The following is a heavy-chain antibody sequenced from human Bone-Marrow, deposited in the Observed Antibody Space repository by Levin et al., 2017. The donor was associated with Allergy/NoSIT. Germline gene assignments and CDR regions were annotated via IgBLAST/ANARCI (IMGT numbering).Heavy chain of an antibody. V-gene: IGHV4-59*01. CDR2: IYYSGST. Sequence: SQTLSLTCTVSGGSISSYYWSWIRQPPGKGLEWIGYIYYSGSTNYNPSLNSRVTISVDTSKNQFSLKLSSVTAADTAVYYCARASPSGSYEIGWFDPWGQGTLVTVSS. CDR3: ARASPSGSYEIGWFDP. D-gene: IGHD1-26*01. J-gene: IGHJ5*02. CDR1: GGSISSYY.